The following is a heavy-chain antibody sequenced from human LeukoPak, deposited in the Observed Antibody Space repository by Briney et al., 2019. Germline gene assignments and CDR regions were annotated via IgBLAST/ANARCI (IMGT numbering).Heavy chain of an antibody. CDR2: IYISGST. J-gene: IGHJ5*02. Sequence: SETLSLTCAVYGGSFSGYYWTWIRQPAGKGLEWIGRIYISGSTNYNPSLKSRVTISVDTSKNQFSLKLSSVTAADTAVDYCTRLLGGWFDPWGQGTLVTVSS. V-gene: IGHV4-59*10. CDR3: TRLLGGWFDP. CDR1: GGSFSGYY. D-gene: IGHD3-16*01.